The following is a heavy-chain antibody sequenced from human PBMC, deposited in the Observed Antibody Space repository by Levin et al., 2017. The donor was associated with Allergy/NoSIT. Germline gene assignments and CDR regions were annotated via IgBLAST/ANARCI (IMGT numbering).Heavy chain of an antibody. CDR3: AAAPGITVTTFDYFQF. CDR2: LDPETVET. V-gene: IGHV1-24*01. D-gene: IGHD4-17*01. CDR1: GHTLTDLS. J-gene: IGHJ4*02. Sequence: ASVKVSCKVSGHTLTDLSLHWVRQAPGKGLEWMGGLDPETVETIYAQRFQGRVTMTEDSYTETAYMELRNLTAEDTAVFYCAAAPGITVTTFDYFQFWGQGTLVTVSS.